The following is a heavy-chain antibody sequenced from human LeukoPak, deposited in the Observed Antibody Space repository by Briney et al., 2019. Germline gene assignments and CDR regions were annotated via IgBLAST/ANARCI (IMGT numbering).Heavy chain of an antibody. Sequence: EASVKVSCKASGYTFTSYGISWVRQAPGQGLEWMGWISAYNGNTNYAQKLQGRVTMTTDTSTSTAYMELRSLRSDGTAVYYCARDRRYYGSGSYHPNWFDPWGQGTLVTVSS. D-gene: IGHD3-10*01. CDR3: ARDRRYYGSGSYHPNWFDP. V-gene: IGHV1-18*01. J-gene: IGHJ5*02. CDR1: GYTFTSYG. CDR2: ISAYNGNT.